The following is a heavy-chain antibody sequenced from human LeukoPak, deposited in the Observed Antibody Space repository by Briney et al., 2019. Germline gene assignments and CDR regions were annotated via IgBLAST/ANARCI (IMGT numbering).Heavy chain of an antibody. D-gene: IGHD3-10*01. Sequence: PGGSLRLSCAASGFTFDDYAMHWVRQAPGKGLEWVSGISWNSGSIGYADSVKGRFTISRDNAKNSLYLQMNSLRAEDTALYYCAKDKELLWFGDDAFDIWGQRTMVTVSS. V-gene: IGHV3-9*01. CDR2: ISWNSGSI. J-gene: IGHJ3*02. CDR3: AKDKELLWFGDDAFDI. CDR1: GFTFDDYA.